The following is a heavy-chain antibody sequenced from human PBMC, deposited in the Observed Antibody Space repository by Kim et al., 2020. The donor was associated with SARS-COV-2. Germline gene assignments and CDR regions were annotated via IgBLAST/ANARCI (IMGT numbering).Heavy chain of an antibody. J-gene: IGHJ4*02. CDR1: GGSISNNY. CDR3: AGGPGWSRLAY. V-gene: IGHV4-59*13. CDR2: IYYSGAT. D-gene: IGHD2-15*01. Sequence: SETLSLTCTVSGGSISNNYWSWIRQPPGKDLEGIGFIYYSGATTYNPSLKSQVTLSEETPKNHFSLKLRSVTAADAAVFDCAGGPGWSRLAYWGRVTWVT.